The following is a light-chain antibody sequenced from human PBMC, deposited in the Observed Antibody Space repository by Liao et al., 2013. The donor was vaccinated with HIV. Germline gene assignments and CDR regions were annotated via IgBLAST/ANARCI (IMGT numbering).Light chain of an antibody. Sequence: SYLLTQPPSVSVAPGETARITCGGDNIGDKGVHWYQQKPGQAPTLVIYYDTHRPSGIPERFSGSNPGLTATLTHPAGSKPGTRADYYCQVWDSHHDHLGVVFGGGTKLTVL. J-gene: IGLJ2*01. CDR1: NIGDKG. V-gene: IGLV3-21*01. CDR3: QVWDSHHDHLGVV. CDR2: YDT.